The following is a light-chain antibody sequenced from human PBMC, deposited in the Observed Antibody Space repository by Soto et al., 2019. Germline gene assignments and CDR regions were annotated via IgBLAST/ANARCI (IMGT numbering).Light chain of an antibody. CDR1: QTISSW. CDR3: QHYNSYSEA. J-gene: IGKJ1*01. Sequence: DIQLSQAPSTLSGAVGDRGTITNRASQTISSWLAWYQQKPGKAPKLLIYKASTLKSGVPSRFSGSGSGTEFTLTISSLQPDYFATYYCQHYNSYSEAFGQGTKVDIK. CDR2: KAS. V-gene: IGKV1-5*03.